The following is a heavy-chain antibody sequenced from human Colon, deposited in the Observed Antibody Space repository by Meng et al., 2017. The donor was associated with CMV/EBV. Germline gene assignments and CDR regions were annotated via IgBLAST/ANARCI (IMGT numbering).Heavy chain of an antibody. CDR3: ARGYSGTSS. J-gene: IGHJ4*02. CDR1: GFTVSSTH. Sequence: QVVESGGDFVQPGGSLGLSCAASGFTVSSTHMSWVRQAPGKGLEWVSVIYSGGSTFYADSVKGRFTISRDNSKNTLYLQMNSLSAEDTAVYYCARGYSGTSSWGQGTLVTVSS. CDR2: IYSGGST. D-gene: IGHD1-26*01. V-gene: IGHV3-66*01.